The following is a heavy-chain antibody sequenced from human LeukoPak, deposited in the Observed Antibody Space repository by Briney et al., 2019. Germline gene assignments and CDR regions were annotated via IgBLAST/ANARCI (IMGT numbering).Heavy chain of an antibody. Sequence: GGSLRLSCAASGFTFSSYGMHWVRQAPGKGLEWVAFIRYDGSNKYYADSVKGRFTISRDNSKNTLYLQMNSLRAEDTAVYYCARIIAAAGYFDYWGQGTLVTVSS. CDR2: IRYDGSNK. V-gene: IGHV3-30*02. CDR3: ARIIAAAGYFDY. J-gene: IGHJ4*02. CDR1: GFTFSSYG. D-gene: IGHD6-13*01.